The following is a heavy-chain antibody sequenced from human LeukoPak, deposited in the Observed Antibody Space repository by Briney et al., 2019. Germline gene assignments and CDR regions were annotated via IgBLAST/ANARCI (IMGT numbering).Heavy chain of an antibody. D-gene: IGHD6-19*01. Sequence: GGSLRLSCAASGFTFSSYSMNWVRQAPGKGLEWVSSISSSSSYIHYADSVKGRFTISRDNAKNSLYLQMNSLRAEDTAVYYCAKAKYSSGWYYDYWGQGTLVTVSS. J-gene: IGHJ4*02. V-gene: IGHV3-21*01. CDR3: AKAKYSSGWYYDY. CDR1: GFTFSSYS. CDR2: ISSSSSYI.